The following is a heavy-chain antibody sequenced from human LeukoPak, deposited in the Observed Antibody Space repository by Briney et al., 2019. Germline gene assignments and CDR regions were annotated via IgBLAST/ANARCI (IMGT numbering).Heavy chain of an antibody. D-gene: IGHD6-6*01. CDR3: GIAARPYYYCYYGMDV. Sequence: SVKVSCKASGGTFSSYAISWVRQAPGQGLEWMGGIIPIFGTANYAQKFQGRVTITADESTSTAYMELSSLRSEDTAVYYCGIAARPYYYCYYGMDVWGQGTTVTVSS. V-gene: IGHV1-69*13. CDR2: IIPIFGTA. J-gene: IGHJ6*02. CDR1: GGTFSSYA.